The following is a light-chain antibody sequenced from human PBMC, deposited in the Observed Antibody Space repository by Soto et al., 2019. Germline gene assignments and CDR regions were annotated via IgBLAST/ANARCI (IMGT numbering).Light chain of an antibody. V-gene: IGLV3-21*02. J-gene: IGLJ1*01. CDR3: QVWDSSSDHYV. Sequence: SYELTQPPSVSVAPGQTARLTCGGNDIGRKSVPWYQQKPGQAPVLVVYDDSVRPSGIPERVSGSNSGNTATLSISRVEAGDEADYFCQVWDSSSDHYVFGSGTKVTVL. CDR1: DIGRKS. CDR2: DDS.